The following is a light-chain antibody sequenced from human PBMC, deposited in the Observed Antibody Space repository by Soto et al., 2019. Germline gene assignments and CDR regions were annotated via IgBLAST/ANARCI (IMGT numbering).Light chain of an antibody. V-gene: IGKV3-20*01. CDR3: QQYGSSPLT. CDR1: QRVSSNY. CDR2: RAS. J-gene: IGKJ4*01. Sequence: EIVLTQSPGTLSLSPWESATLSSRPSQRVSSNYLAWYQQKPGQAPKVLIYRASSRATGIPDRFSGSGSGTDFTLTISRLEPEDFAVYYCQQYGSSPLTFGGGTKVDIK.